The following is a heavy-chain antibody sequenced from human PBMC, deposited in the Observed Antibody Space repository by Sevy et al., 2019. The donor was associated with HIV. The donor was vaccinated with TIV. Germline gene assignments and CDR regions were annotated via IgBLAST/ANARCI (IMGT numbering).Heavy chain of an antibody. CDR3: TTDRYRIAVIDY. CDR1: GFTFSNYG. V-gene: IGHV3-15*01. CDR2: IKSKTDGGTT. D-gene: IGHD6-19*01. Sequence: GGSLRLSCAAFGFTFSNYGMTWVRQAPGKGLEWVGRIKSKTDGGTTDYAAPVKGRFSISRDDSKNTLYLQMNSLKTEDTAVFYCTTDRYRIAVIDYWGQGTLVTVSS. J-gene: IGHJ4*02.